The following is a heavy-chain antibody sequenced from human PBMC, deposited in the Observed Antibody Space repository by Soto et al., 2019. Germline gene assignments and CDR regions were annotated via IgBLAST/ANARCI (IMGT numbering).Heavy chain of an antibody. CDR1: GVSVSSGSFY. V-gene: IGHV4-61*01. J-gene: IGHJ4*02. CDR3: ARGATVTQFDY. Sequence: SETLSFTCTVSGVSVSSGSFYWAWIRQPPGKGLEWIGFGSYSGTTNYKPSLKSRVTISVDTSRSQISLKVSSLTAADTAVYYCARGATVTQFDYWGRGTLVTVSS. D-gene: IGHD4-17*01. CDR2: GSYSGTT.